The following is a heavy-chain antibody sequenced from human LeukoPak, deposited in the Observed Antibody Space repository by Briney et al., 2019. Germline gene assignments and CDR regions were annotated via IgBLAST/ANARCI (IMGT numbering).Heavy chain of an antibody. D-gene: IGHD1-26*01. Sequence: SETLSLTCTVSGGSISSSSYYWGWIHQPPGRGLEWIGSIYYSGSTNYNPSLKSRVTISVDTSKNQFSLKLSSVTAADTAVYYCARRELLNRHFDYWGQGTLVTVSS. CDR3: ARRELLNRHFDY. CDR1: GGSISSSSYY. V-gene: IGHV4-39*07. J-gene: IGHJ4*02. CDR2: IYYSGST.